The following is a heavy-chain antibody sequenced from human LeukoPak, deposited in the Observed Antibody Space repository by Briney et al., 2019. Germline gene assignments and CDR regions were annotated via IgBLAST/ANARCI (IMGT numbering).Heavy chain of an antibody. CDR3: ARDGPYTIFAAGGYFDY. Sequence: GASVKVSCKASGGTFSSYAISWVRQAPGQGLEWMGGIIPIFGTANYAQKFQGRVTITADESTSTAYMELGSLRSEDTAVYYCARDGPYTIFAAGGYFDYWGQGTLVTVSS. J-gene: IGHJ4*02. V-gene: IGHV1-69*13. D-gene: IGHD3-9*01. CDR2: IIPIFGTA. CDR1: GGTFSSYA.